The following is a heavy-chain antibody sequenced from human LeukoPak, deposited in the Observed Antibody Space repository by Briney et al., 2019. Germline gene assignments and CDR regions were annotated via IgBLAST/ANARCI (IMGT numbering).Heavy chain of an antibody. D-gene: IGHD1-26*01. J-gene: IGHJ4*02. CDR1: GFTFSSYA. V-gene: IGHV3-23*01. CDR3: ARRSYYDLDYFDY. Sequence: PGGSLRLSCAASGFTFSSYAMSWVRQAPGKGLEWVSTITTSGGSTYYADSVKGRFTISRDNSKNTLYLQMNSQRAEDTAVYYCARRSYYDLDYFDYWGQGTLVTVSS. CDR2: ITTSGGST.